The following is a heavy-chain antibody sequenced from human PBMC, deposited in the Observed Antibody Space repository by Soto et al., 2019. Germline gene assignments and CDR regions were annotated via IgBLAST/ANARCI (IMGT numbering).Heavy chain of an antibody. V-gene: IGHV3-23*01. D-gene: IGHD2-15*01. CDR2: ISGSGDYT. Sequence: EVQLLESGGGLVQPGGSLRLSCAASGLTFSNYAMSWVRQAPGKGLEWVSGISGSGDYTYYADSVKGRFTISRDNSKNTLFLQTNSLRAEDTAIYYCGHCSGSNCYARLDNWGQGTLVTVSS. CDR3: GHCSGSNCYARLDN. J-gene: IGHJ4*02. CDR1: GLTFSNYA.